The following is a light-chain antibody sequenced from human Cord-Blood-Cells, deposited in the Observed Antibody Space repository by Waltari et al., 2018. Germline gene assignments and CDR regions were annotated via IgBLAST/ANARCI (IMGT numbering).Light chain of an antibody. CDR3: QKYNSAPALT. CDR1: QGISNY. CDR2: AAS. Sequence: DIQMTQSPSSLSASVGDRVTITCQASQGISNYLAWYQQQPGKVPKLLIYAASTLQSGVPSRFSGSGSGTDFTLTISSLQPEDVATYYCQKYNSAPALTFGGGTKVEIK. J-gene: IGKJ4*01. V-gene: IGKV1-27*01.